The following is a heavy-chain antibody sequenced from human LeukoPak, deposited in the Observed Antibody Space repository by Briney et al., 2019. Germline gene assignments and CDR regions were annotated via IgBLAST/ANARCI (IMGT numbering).Heavy chain of an antibody. V-gene: IGHV3-30*03. Sequence: PTGRSLRLSCAASGFTFSSYGMHWVRQAPGKGLEWVAVISYDGSNKYYADSVKGRFTISRDNSKNTLYLQMNSLRPEDTAVYYCAIRRRDLVIIHWGQGTLVTVSS. D-gene: IGHD3-9*01. CDR3: AIRRRDLVIIH. CDR1: GFTFSSYG. CDR2: ISYDGSNK. J-gene: IGHJ1*01.